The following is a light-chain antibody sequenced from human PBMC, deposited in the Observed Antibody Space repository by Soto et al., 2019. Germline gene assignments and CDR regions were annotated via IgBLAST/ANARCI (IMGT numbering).Light chain of an antibody. Sequence: DLQMTQSPPSLSASVGDRVIITCRTSQSIDNYLNWYQQKPGKAPKLLIYAASTLQSGVPSRFSASGSETHFTLTISSLQPEDIATYYCQQSYTTLFTFGPGTKVDIK. CDR1: QSIDNY. CDR2: AAS. CDR3: QQSYTTLFT. V-gene: IGKV1-39*01. J-gene: IGKJ3*01.